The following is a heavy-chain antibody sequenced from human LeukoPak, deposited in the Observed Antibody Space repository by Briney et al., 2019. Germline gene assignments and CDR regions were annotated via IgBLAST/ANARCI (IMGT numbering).Heavy chain of an antibody. Sequence: SETLSLTCTVSGDSISNYYWSWIRQPPGKGLEWIGSIYYSGSTYYNPSLKSRVTISVDTSKNQFSLKLSSVTAADTAVYYCASGFYYYDSSGYHFDYWGQGTLVTVSS. CDR3: ASGFYYYDSSGYHFDY. CDR2: IYYSGST. D-gene: IGHD3-22*01. CDR1: GDSISNYY. J-gene: IGHJ4*02. V-gene: IGHV4-59*12.